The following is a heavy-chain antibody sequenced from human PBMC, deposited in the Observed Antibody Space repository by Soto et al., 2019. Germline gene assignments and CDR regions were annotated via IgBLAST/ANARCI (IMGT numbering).Heavy chain of an antibody. V-gene: IGHV4-39*01. CDR1: GGSGSNSNYY. J-gene: IGHJ4*02. Sequence: SETLSLTCTVSGGSGSNSNYYWGWIRQSPGKGLEWIGSVYYRGRSYSKSSVKSRVTISVDTSKNQFSLNLNSVTASDTAAYYCVSQRTSVLTQAYFDYWGPGALVTVSS. CDR3: VSQRTSVLTQAYFDY. CDR2: VYYRGRS. D-gene: IGHD2-8*01.